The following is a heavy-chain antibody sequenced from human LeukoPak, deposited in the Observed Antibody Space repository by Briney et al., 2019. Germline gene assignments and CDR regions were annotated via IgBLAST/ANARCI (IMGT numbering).Heavy chain of an antibody. CDR2: INWNGGST. V-gene: IGHV3-20*01. CDR3: ARYYYDSSGYGFDI. D-gene: IGHD3-22*01. Sequence: GGSLRLSCAASGFTFSCYAMSWVRQAPGKGLEWVSGINWNGGSTGYADSVKGRFTISRDNAKNSLYLQMNSLRAEDTALYHCARYYYDSSGYGFDIWGQGTMVTVSS. J-gene: IGHJ3*02. CDR1: GFTFSCYA.